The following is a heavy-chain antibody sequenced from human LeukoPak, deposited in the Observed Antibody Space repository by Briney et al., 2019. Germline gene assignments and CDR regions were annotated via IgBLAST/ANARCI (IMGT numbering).Heavy chain of an antibody. D-gene: IGHD3-22*01. V-gene: IGHV1-2*02. Sequence: ASVKVSCKASGYTFTDYYMHRVRQAPGQGLEWMGWINPSSGGTNYEQKFQGRVAVTRDTSISTAYMDLSRLRSDDTAVYYCARAGVWDYSDSSGYHNAAFDIWGQGTMVTVSS. J-gene: IGHJ3*02. CDR1: GYTFTDYY. CDR2: INPSSGGT. CDR3: ARAGVWDYSDSSGYHNAAFDI.